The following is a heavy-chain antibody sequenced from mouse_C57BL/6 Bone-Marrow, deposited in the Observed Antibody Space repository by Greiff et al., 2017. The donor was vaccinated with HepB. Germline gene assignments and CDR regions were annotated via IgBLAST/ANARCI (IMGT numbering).Heavy chain of an antibody. J-gene: IGHJ3*01. Sequence: QVQLQQSGPGLVQPSQSLSITCTVSGFSLTSYGVHWVRQSPGKGLEWLGVIWSGGSTDYNAAFISRLSISKDNSKSQVFFKMNSLQADDTAIYYCASLYYSNYAWFAYWGQGTLVTVSA. CDR1: GFSLTSYG. CDR2: IWSGGST. CDR3: ASLYYSNYAWFAY. V-gene: IGHV2-2*01. D-gene: IGHD2-5*01.